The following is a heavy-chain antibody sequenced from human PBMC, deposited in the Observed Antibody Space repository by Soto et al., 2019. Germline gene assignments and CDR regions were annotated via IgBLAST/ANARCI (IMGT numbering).Heavy chain of an antibody. V-gene: IGHV1-8*01. CDR3: ARRIARIEVAGAPAVYYYYYDMDV. Sequence: ASVKVSCKASGYTFTSYDINWVRQATGQGLEWMGWMNPNSGNTGYAQKFQGRVTMTRNTSISTAYMELSSLRSEDPAVYYCARRIARIEVAGAPAVYYYYYDMDVWGQGTTVTVSS. CDR2: MNPNSGNT. J-gene: IGHJ6*02. CDR1: GYTFTSYD. D-gene: IGHD6-19*01.